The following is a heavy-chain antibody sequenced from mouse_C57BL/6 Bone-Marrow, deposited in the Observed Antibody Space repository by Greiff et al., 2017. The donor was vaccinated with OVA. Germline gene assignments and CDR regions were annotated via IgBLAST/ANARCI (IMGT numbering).Heavy chain of an antibody. CDR3: ASKPPYDYDAMDY. V-gene: IGHV1-26*01. CDR2: INPNNGGT. D-gene: IGHD6-5*01. CDR1: GYTFTDYY. Sequence: VQLQQSGPELVKPGASVKISCKASGYTFTDYYMNWVKQSHGKSLEWIGDINPNNGGTSYNQKFKGKATLTVDKSSSTAYMELRSLTSEYSAVYYCASKPPYDYDAMDYWGQGTSVTVSS. J-gene: IGHJ4*01.